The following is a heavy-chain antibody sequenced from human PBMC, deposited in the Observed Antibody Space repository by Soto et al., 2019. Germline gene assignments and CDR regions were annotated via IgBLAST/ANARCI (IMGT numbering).Heavy chain of an antibody. CDR2: IYYSGST. Sequence: QVQLQESGPGLVKPSETLSLTCTVSGGYVSSGSYYWSWIRQPPGKGLEWIGYIYYSGSTNYNPSLTSRVTISVDTSKNQYALKLSSVTAADTSGYYCARYYSNGMDVWGQGTTVTVSS. CDR3: ARYYSNGMDV. D-gene: IGHD4-4*01. V-gene: IGHV4-61*01. CDR1: GGYVSSGSYY. J-gene: IGHJ6*02.